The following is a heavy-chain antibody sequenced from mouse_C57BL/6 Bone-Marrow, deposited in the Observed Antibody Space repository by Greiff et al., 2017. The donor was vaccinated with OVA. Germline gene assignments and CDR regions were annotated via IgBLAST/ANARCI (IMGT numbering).Heavy chain of an antibody. V-gene: IGHV5-4*01. J-gene: IGHJ3*01. CDR1: GFTFSSYA. CDR2: ISDGGSYT. CDR3: ARDYYGSAY. Sequence: DVKLVESGGGLVKPGGSLKLSCAASGFTFSSYAMSWVRQTPEKRLEWVATISDGGSYTYYPDNVQGRFTISRDNAKNNLYLQMSHLKSEDTAMYYCARDYYGSAYWGQGTLVTVSA. D-gene: IGHD1-1*01.